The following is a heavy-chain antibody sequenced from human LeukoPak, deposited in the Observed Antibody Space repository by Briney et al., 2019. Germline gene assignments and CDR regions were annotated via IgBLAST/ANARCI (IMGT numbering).Heavy chain of an antibody. V-gene: IGHV1-18*01. CDR1: GYTFTSYG. CDR2: ISAYNGNT. J-gene: IGHJ5*02. D-gene: IGHD3-3*01. Sequence: EASVKVSCKASGYTFTSYGISWVRQAPGQGLEWMGWISAYNGNTNYAQKLQGRVTMTTDTSTSTAYMELRSLRSDDTAVYYCARVHPIGTLPGFFRYDFWSGYYSAADNWFDPWGQGTLVTVSS. CDR3: ARVHPIGTLPGFFRYDFWSGYYSAADNWFDP.